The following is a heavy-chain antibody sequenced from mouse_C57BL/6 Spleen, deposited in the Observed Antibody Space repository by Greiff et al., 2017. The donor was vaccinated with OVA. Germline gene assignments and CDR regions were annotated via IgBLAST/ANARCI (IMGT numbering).Heavy chain of an antibody. CDR3: ARFTTVVAPLDY. D-gene: IGHD1-1*01. Sequence: QVQLQQPGAELVKPGASVKLSCKASGYTFTSYWMQWVKQRPGQGLEWIGEIDPSDSYTNYNQKFKGKATLTVDTSSSTAYMQLSSLTSEDSAVDYCARFTTVVAPLDYWGQGTTLTVSS. V-gene: IGHV1-50*01. CDR1: GYTFTSYW. CDR2: IDPSDSYT. J-gene: IGHJ2*01.